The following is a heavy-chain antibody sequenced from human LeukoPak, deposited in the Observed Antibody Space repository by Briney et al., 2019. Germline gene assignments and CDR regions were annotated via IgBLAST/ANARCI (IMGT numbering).Heavy chain of an antibody. CDR1: GFTFSSYG. D-gene: IGHD3-16*01. CDR2: IWYDGSNK. J-gene: IGHJ4*02. V-gene: IGHV3-33*01. Sequence: PGRSLRLSCAASGFTFSSYGMHWVRQAPGKGLEWVAVIWYDGSNKYYADSVKGRFTISRDNSKNTLYLQMNSLRAEDTAVYYCARVGSDTAIDYWGQGTWSPSPQ. CDR3: ARVGSDTAIDY.